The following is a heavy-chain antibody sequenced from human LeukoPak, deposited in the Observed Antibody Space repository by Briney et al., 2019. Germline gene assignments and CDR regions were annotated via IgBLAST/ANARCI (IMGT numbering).Heavy chain of an antibody. Sequence: GGSLRLSCAASGFTFDDYAMHWVRQAPGKGLEWVSGISWNSGSIGYADSVKGRFTISRDNAKNSLYLQMNSLRAEDTALYYCAKVETGARGAFDIWGQGTMVTVSS. CDR1: GFTFDDYA. V-gene: IGHV3-9*01. D-gene: IGHD7-27*01. J-gene: IGHJ3*02. CDR2: ISWNSGSI. CDR3: AKVETGARGAFDI.